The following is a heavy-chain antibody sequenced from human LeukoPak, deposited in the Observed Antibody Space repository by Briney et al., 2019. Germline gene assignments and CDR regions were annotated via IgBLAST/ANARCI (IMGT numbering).Heavy chain of an antibody. CDR3: ARGLTTMTNEGFDY. Sequence: GGSLRLSCAASGFTFSSYCMHWVRQAPGKGLEWVSTISGSSNYLFYADSAKGRFTISRDSTKNSLFLQMNSLRAEDTAVYYCARGLTTMTNEGFDYWGQGALVTVSS. J-gene: IGHJ4*02. CDR1: GFTFSSYC. CDR2: ISGSSNYL. D-gene: IGHD4-17*01. V-gene: IGHV3-21*01.